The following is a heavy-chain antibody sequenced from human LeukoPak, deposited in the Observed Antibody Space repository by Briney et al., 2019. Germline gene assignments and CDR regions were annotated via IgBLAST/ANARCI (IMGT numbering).Heavy chain of an antibody. Sequence: GGSLRLSCAASGFTFSSYSMNWVRQAPGKGLEWVSSISSSSYMYYADSVKGRFTISRDNAKNSLYLQMNSLRAEDTAVYYCARDGSYYYDSSGYYYDYGMDVWGQGTTVTVSS. CDR2: ISSSSYM. CDR3: ARDGSYYYDSSGYYYDYGMDV. D-gene: IGHD3-22*01. J-gene: IGHJ6*02. V-gene: IGHV3-21*01. CDR1: GFTFSSYS.